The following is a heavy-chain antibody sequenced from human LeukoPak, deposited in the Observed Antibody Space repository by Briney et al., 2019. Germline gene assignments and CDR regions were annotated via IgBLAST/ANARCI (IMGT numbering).Heavy chain of an antibody. V-gene: IGHV1-69*05. Sequence: SVKVSCKASGGTFSSYAISWVRQAPGQGLEWMEGIIPIFGTANYAQKFQGRVTITTDESTSTAYMELSSLRSEDTAVYYCARLHSGVLSYWGQGTLVTVSS. D-gene: IGHD7-27*01. J-gene: IGHJ4*02. CDR1: GGTFSSYA. CDR2: IIPIFGTA. CDR3: ARLHSGVLSY.